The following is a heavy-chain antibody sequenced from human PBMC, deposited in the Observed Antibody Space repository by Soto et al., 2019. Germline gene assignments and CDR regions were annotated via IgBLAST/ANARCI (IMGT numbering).Heavy chain of an antibody. V-gene: IGHV3-30*03. CDR3: ASLERRDY. CDR1: GFNLTTYG. D-gene: IGHD1-1*01. J-gene: IGHJ4*02. CDR2: ISYRGSDK. Sequence: PGGSLRLSCAASGFNLTTYGMHWVRQAPGQGLEWVAVISYRGSDKYYADAVKGRFSISRDDSKNTVYLQMNNLRAEDTAVYYCASLERRDYWGLGTRVTVSS.